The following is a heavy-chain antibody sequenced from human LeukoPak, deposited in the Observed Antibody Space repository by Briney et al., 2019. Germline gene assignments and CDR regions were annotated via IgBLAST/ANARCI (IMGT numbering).Heavy chain of an antibody. CDR3: ARTGCSSTSCYLGPNAFDI. V-gene: IGHV4-59*01. J-gene: IGHJ3*02. D-gene: IGHD2-2*01. Sequence: PSETLSLTCTVSGGSISSYHWSWIRQPPGKGLEWIGYIYYSGSTNYNPSLKSRVTISVDTSKNQFSLKLSSVTAADTAVYYCARTGCSSTSCYLGPNAFDIWGQGTMVTVSS. CDR2: IYYSGST. CDR1: GGSISSYH.